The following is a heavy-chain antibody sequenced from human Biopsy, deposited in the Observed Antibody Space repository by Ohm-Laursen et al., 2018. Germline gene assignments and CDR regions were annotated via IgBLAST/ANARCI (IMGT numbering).Heavy chain of an antibody. Sequence: GSLRLSCTASGITFNSDWMSWVRQAPGKGLEWVAIIREHGNEEFYVDSVKGRFTISRDNARNSVYLQMNSLRAEDTAIYYCVRGNGPSAWGQGTLVTVSS. CDR1: GITFNSDW. V-gene: IGHV3-7*04. D-gene: IGHD4-11*01. J-gene: IGHJ5*02. CDR2: IREHGNEE. CDR3: VRGNGPSA.